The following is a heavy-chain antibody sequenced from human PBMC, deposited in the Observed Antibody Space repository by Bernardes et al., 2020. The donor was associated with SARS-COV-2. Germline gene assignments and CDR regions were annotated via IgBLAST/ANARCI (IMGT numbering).Heavy chain of an antibody. Sequence: ASVKVSCKASGYTFTSYGISWVRQAPGQGLEWMGWISAYNGNTNYAQKLQGRVTMTTDTSTSTAYMELRSLRSDDTAVYYCARLLPVFDIVATNEMCPFDYWGQGTLVTVSS. CDR1: GYTFTSYG. V-gene: IGHV1-18*01. CDR3: ARLLPVFDIVATNEMCPFDY. CDR2: ISAYNGNT. D-gene: IGHD5-12*01. J-gene: IGHJ4*02.